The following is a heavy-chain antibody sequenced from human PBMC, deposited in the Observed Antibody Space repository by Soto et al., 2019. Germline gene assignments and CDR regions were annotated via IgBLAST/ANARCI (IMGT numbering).Heavy chain of an antibody. D-gene: IGHD3-3*01. CDR2: ISYDGSNK. Sequence: GRSLRLSCAASGFTFSSYGMHWVRQAPGKGLEWVAVISYDGSNKYYADSVKGRFTISRDNSKNTLYLQMNSLRAEDTAVYYCAKARDFWRGATDYWGQGTLVTVSS. CDR1: GFTFSSYG. V-gene: IGHV3-30*18. CDR3: AKARDFWRGATDY. J-gene: IGHJ4*02.